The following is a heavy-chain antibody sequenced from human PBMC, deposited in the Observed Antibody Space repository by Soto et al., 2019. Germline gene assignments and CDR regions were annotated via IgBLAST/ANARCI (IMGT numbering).Heavy chain of an antibody. Sequence: EVQLLESGGGLVQPGGSLRLSCAASGFTFSSYAMSWVRQAPGKGLEWVSANSGSGGSTYYADSVKGRFTISRDNSKNTLYLQMNSLRAEDTAVYYCAKSRYGDYAFDYWGQGTLVTVSS. CDR2: NSGSGGST. CDR3: AKSRYGDYAFDY. D-gene: IGHD4-17*01. CDR1: GFTFSSYA. V-gene: IGHV3-23*01. J-gene: IGHJ4*02.